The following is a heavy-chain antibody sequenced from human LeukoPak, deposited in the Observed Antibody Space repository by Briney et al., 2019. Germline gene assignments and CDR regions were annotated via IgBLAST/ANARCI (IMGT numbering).Heavy chain of an antibody. J-gene: IGHJ3*01. CDR1: GGSFSGYY. Sequence: QASETLSLTCAVYGGSFSGYYWSWIRQPPGKGLEWIGETNHSGSTNYNPSLKSRVTISVDTSKNQFSLKLSSVTAADTAVYYCARGRPYYYGSGSYYYWGQGTMVTVSS. CDR2: TNHSGST. CDR3: ARGRPYYYGSGSYYY. D-gene: IGHD3-10*01. V-gene: IGHV4-34*01.